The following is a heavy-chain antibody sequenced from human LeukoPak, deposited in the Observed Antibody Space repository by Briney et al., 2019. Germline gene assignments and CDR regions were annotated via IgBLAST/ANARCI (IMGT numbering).Heavy chain of an antibody. Sequence: PGGSLRLSCAASGFTFSNAWMSWVRQAPGKGLEWVGRIKSKTDGGTTDYAAPVKGRFTISRDDSKNTLYLQMNSLKTEDTAVYYCTTDHWNDGFSLEEYWGQGTLVTVSS. CDR1: GFTFSNAW. CDR2: IKSKTDGGTT. J-gene: IGHJ4*02. V-gene: IGHV3-15*01. D-gene: IGHD1-1*01. CDR3: TTDHWNDGFSLEEY.